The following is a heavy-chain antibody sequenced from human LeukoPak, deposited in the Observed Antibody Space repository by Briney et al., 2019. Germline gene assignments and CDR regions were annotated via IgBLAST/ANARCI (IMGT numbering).Heavy chain of an antibody. CDR1: GYTFTSYG. D-gene: IGHD3-9*01. J-gene: IGHJ6*02. Sequence: ASVKVSCKASGYTFTSYGISWVRQAPGQGLEWMGWISAYNGNTNYAQKFQGRVTMTRNTSISTAYMELSSLRSEDTAVYYCARGRRYFDWLLDYYYYGMDVWGQGTTVTVSS. V-gene: IGHV1-18*01. CDR3: ARGRRYFDWLLDYYYYGMDV. CDR2: ISAYNGNT.